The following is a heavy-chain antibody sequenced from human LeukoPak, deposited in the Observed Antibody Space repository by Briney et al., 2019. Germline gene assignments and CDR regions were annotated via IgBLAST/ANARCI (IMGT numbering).Heavy chain of an antibody. CDR1: GGSISSYY. V-gene: IGHV4-4*07. D-gene: IGHD2-2*01. CDR2: IYTSGST. J-gene: IGHJ4*02. CDR3: ARVYCSSTSCYEYFDY. Sequence: SETLSLTCTVSGGSISSYYWSWIRQPAGKGLEWIGRIYTSGSTNYNPSLKSRVTMSVDTSKNQFSLKLSSVTAADTAVYYCARVYCSSTSCYEYFDYWGQGTLVTVSS.